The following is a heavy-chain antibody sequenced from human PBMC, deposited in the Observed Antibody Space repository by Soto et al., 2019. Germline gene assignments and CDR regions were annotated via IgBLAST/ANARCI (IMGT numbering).Heavy chain of an antibody. CDR3: ARDRDHREIAATPWFDP. V-gene: IGHV3-30-3*01. Sequence: GGSLRLSCAASGFTFSSYAMHWVRQAPGKGLEWVAVISYDGSNKYYADSVKGRFTISRDNSKNTLYLQRNSLRAEDTAVYYCARDRDHREIAATPWFDPWGQGTLVTVSS. D-gene: IGHD2-15*01. CDR1: GFTFSSYA. CDR2: ISYDGSNK. J-gene: IGHJ5*02.